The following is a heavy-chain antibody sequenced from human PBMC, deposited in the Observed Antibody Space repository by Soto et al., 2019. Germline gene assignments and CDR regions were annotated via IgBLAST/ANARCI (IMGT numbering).Heavy chain of an antibody. D-gene: IGHD7-27*01. CDR1: GDSINTNNW. CDR2: IYHTGST. Sequence: QVQLQESGPGLVKPSETLSLTCAVSGDSINTNNWWSWVRQPPGRGLEWIGEIYHTGSTNYNPSLXXRVPISADRSKNQLSLRLNSVTAADTAVYFCARDTHWGLGDWGQGTLVIVSS. J-gene: IGHJ4*02. V-gene: IGHV4-4*02. CDR3: ARDTHWGLGD.